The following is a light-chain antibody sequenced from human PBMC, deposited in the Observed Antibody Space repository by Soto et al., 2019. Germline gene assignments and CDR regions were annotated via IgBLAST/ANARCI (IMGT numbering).Light chain of an antibody. CDR2: AAS. V-gene: IGKV1-39*01. J-gene: IGKJ5*01. Sequence: DIQMTQSPSSLSASVGDRVTITCRASQSISSYLNWYQLKPGKAPKLLIYAASSLQSGVPSRFSGSGSGTDFTLTISSLQPEDFATYYCQQSYTHPTFGQGTRLEIK. CDR1: QSISSY. CDR3: QQSYTHPT.